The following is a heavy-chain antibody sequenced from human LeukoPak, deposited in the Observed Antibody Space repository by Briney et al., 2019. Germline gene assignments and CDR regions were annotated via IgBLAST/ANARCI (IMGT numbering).Heavy chain of an antibody. D-gene: IGHD3-16*01. CDR1: GYTFMSHG. V-gene: IGHV1-18*01. J-gene: IGHJ3*02. CDR3: ARATGTWGHDGFDI. CDR2: ISGSSSNT. Sequence: ASVKVSCKAYGYTFMSHGISWVRQAPGQGLEWLGWISGSSSNTNYAQRLQGRVTMTTDTSTTTAYMELRSLRSDDTAVYYCARATGTWGHDGFDIWGQGTMVTVSS.